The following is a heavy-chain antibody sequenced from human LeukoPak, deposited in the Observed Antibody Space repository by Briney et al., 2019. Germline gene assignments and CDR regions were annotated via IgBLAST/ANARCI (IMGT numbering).Heavy chain of an antibody. V-gene: IGHV3-11*01. Sequence: AGGSLRLSCAAYGFTFSDYFMSWIRQAPGKGLEWVSYISSSGSTIYYADSVKGRFTISRDNAKNSLYLQMNSLRAEDTAVYYCASELGYCSGGSCYGDYWGQGTLVTVSS. CDR2: ISSSGSTI. D-gene: IGHD2-15*01. CDR3: ASELGYCSGGSCYGDY. CDR1: GFTFSDYF. J-gene: IGHJ4*02.